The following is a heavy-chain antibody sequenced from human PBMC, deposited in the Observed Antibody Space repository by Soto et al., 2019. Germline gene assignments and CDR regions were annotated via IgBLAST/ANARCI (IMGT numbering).Heavy chain of an antibody. V-gene: IGHV1-69*01. CDR2: IIPFFNTS. Sequence: QEQLVQSGAEVKKPGSSVKVSCKASGDTFSSYAISWVRQAPGQGLDWMGGIIPFFNTSNYGQKFTGRVTITADESTSTAYMELSSLRSDDTAMYYCARERAYGGNPLAFDSWGQGTLVIVSS. J-gene: IGHJ4*02. CDR3: ARERAYGGNPLAFDS. D-gene: IGHD1-26*01. CDR1: GDTFSSYA.